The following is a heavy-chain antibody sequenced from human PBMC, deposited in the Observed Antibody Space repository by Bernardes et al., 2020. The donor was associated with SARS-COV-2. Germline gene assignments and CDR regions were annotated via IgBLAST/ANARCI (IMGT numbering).Heavy chain of an antibody. J-gene: IGHJ6*02. CDR2: IYPGDSDT. Sequence: GESLKITCKGSDYTFTNYWIGWVRQMPGKGLEWIGIIYPGDSDTKYSPSFQGRVTISADKSVNTAYLQWSSLKALDTAIYYCARRRYGDFGVDVWGQGTTVTVSS. V-gene: IGHV5-51*01. CDR1: DYTFTNYW. D-gene: IGHD4-17*01. CDR3: ARRRYGDFGVDV.